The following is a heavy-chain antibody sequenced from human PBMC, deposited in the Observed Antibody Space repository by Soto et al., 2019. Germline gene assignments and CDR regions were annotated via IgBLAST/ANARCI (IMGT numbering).Heavy chain of an antibody. CDR3: ARDSGGRDGYTPDY. J-gene: IGHJ4*02. CDR1: GGTFSSYA. CDR2: IIPIFGTA. Sequence: QVQLVQSGAEVKKPGSSVKVSCKAYGGTFSSYAISWVRQAPGQGLEWMGGIIPIFGTANYAQKFQGRVTITADESTSTAYMELSSLRSEDTAVYYCARDSGGRDGYTPDYWGQGTLVTVSS. D-gene: IGHD2-15*01. V-gene: IGHV1-69*12.